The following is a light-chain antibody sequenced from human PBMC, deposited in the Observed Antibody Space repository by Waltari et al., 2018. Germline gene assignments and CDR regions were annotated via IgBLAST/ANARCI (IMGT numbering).Light chain of an antibody. CDR3: QHYNNWPLIA. V-gene: IGKV3-15*01. CDR1: QSVGIN. Sequence: LLTQSPDTLSVSPGDRATLSCRASQSVGINLAWYQQNPGTAPRLLMYSISKRATGVPARFSGSGSGTQFTLTIGSLQSEDFAVYFCQHYNNWPLIACGQGTRLESK. CDR2: SIS. J-gene: IGKJ5*01.